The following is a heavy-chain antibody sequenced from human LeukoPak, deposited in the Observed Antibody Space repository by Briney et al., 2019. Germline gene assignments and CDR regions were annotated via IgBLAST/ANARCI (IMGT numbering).Heavy chain of an antibody. CDR3: AIRIAAAGIDY. CDR2: IIPIFGTA. CDR1: GGTFSSYA. D-gene: IGHD6-13*01. Sequence: SVKVSCKASGGTFSSYAISCVRQAPGQGLEWMGGIIPIFGTANYAQKFQGRVTITADESTSTAYMELSSLRSEDTAVYYCAIRIAAAGIDYWGQGTLVTVSS. J-gene: IGHJ4*02. V-gene: IGHV1-69*01.